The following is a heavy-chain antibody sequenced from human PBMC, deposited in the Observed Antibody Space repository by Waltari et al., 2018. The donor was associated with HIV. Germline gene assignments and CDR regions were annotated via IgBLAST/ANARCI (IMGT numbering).Heavy chain of an antibody. V-gene: IGHV2-5*01. D-gene: IGHD2-8*01. J-gene: IGHJ4*02. CDR3: AHSLGTGAVYFDY. Sequence: QITLKESGPALVKPTETLTLTCSFSGFSLNTIGVGVGWIRQPPGKALEWLAIIYWHDEKRYSPSLDRRLSITKDTDKNQVVVRMTDMGPVDTATYFCAHSLGTGAVYFDYWGQGTLVAVSS. CDR2: IYWHDEK. CDR1: GFSLNTIGVG.